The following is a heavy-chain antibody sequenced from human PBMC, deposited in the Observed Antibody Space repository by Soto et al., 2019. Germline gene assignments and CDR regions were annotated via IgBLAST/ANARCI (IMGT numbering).Heavy chain of an antibody. CDR1: GFTFNTSG. V-gene: IGHV3-30*03. CDR2: ISYDGATQ. D-gene: IGHD3-10*01. J-gene: IGHJ6*04. CDR3: ATKARVTNKLYYGMDV. Sequence: HVQLVESGGGVVHPGTSLRLSCEVSGFTFNTSGMHWVRQVPGRGLEWVAFISYDGATQDYGDNLKGRFTVSRDNSKNTPFLYIKSLRAEDKAVYYCATKARVTNKLYYGMDVWGNGTTVTVSS.